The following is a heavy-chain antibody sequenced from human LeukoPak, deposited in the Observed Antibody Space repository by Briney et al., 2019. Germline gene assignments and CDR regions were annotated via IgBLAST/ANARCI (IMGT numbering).Heavy chain of an antibody. J-gene: IGHJ3*02. CDR2: IYYSGST. CDR1: GGTISSYY. D-gene: IGHD4-23*01. Sequence: SETLSLTCTVSGGTISSYYWGWIRQPPGKGLEWIGYIYYSGSTNCNPSVKSRVAMSVDTSKKQFSLKLSSLTAADTAVYYCARGGTAVVAPYSLDIWGQGTMVTVSS. V-gene: IGHV4-59*01. CDR3: ARGGTAVVAPYSLDI.